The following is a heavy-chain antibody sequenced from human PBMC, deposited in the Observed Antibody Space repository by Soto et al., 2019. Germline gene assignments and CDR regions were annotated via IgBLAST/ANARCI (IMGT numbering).Heavy chain of an antibody. CDR2: IIPIFGTA. CDR1: GGTFSSYA. J-gene: IGHJ6*02. Sequence: QVQLVQSGAEVKKPGSSVKVSCKAPGGTFSSYAISWVRQAPGQGLEWMGGIIPIFGTAKYAQKFQGRVTITADESTSTGYMERSSPRSEDTAVYYCARSQGGSSSLDIYYYYYYGMDVWGQGTTVTVSS. CDR3: ARSQGGSSSLDIYYYYYYGMDV. V-gene: IGHV1-69*01. D-gene: IGHD2-15*01.